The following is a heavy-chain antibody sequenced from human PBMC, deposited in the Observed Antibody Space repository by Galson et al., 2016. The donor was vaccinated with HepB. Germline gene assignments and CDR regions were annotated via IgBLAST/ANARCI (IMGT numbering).Heavy chain of an antibody. CDR1: GFTFSHYA. CDR3: ARDRYDYGDYNGMDV. CDR2: ISGSGRTP. D-gene: IGHD4-17*01. Sequence: SLRLSCAASGFTFSHYAMTWVRQAPGKGLEWVSTISGSGRTPYYGDSVKGRFTISRAQSNNTLYLEMNSLGVEDTAVYYCARDRYDYGDYNGMDVWGQGTTVTVSS. J-gene: IGHJ6*02. V-gene: IGHV3-23*01.